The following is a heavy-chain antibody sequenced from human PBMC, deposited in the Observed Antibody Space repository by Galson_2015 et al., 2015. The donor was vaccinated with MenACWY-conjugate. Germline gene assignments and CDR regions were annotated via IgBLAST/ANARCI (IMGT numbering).Heavy chain of an antibody. CDR2: ISTSSSYS. Sequence: SLRLSCAASGFSFSNYNMNWVRQAPGQGLEWVSVISTSSSYSYCADSVKGRFTISRDNAKNSLYLQMNSLRAEDTAVYYCAIGRGSYSGAKPFDYWGQGTLVTVSS. J-gene: IGHJ4*02. CDR3: AIGRGSYSGAKPFDY. V-gene: IGHV3-21*01. D-gene: IGHD1-26*01. CDR1: GFSFSNYN.